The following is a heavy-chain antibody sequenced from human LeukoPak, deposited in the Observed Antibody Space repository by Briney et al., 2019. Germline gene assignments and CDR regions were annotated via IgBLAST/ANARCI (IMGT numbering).Heavy chain of an antibody. CDR3: ARLAAAFGVFDI. CDR1: GDRVSSNSAV. J-gene: IGHJ3*02. Sequence: SQTLSLTCAISGDRVSSNSAVWNWIRQSPSKGLEWLGRTYYRSKWYNDYAVSVKSRITIKPDTSKSQFSLQLNSVTPDDTAVYYCARLAAAFGVFDIWGEGTMVTVSS. V-gene: IGHV6-1*01. CDR2: TYYRSKWYN. D-gene: IGHD6-13*01.